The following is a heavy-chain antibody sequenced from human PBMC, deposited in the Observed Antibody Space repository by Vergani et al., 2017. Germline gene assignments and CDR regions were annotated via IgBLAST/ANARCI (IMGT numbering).Heavy chain of an antibody. V-gene: IGHV4-59*11. CDR1: FDSIRNLY. Sequence: QVQLQESGPGLVKSSETLSLTCSVSFDSIRNLYCNWIRQPPGKGLEWIGSIHYSENTNYNPSLKSRVTISVDTSKNQFSLKLSSVTAADTAVYYCARGVGYGSGSYHFDYWGQGTLVTVSS. CDR2: IHYSENT. D-gene: IGHD3-10*01. CDR3: ARGVGYGSGSYHFDY. J-gene: IGHJ4*02.